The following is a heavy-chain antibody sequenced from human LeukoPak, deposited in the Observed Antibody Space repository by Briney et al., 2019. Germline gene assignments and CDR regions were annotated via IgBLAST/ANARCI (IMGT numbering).Heavy chain of an antibody. J-gene: IGHJ4*02. CDR3: ARTTIFGVVIGAYYFDY. CDR1: GGSISSGDYY. V-gene: IGHV4-30-4*01. D-gene: IGHD3-3*01. Sequence: SETLSLTCTVSGGSISSGDYYWSWIRQPPGKGLEWIGYIYYSGSTYYNPSLKSRVTISVDTSKNQFSLKLSSVTAADTAVYYCARTTIFGVVIGAYYFDYWGQGTLVTVSS. CDR2: IYYSGST.